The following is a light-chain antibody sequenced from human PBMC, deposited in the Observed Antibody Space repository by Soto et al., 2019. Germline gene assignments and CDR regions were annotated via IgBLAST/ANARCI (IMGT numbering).Light chain of an antibody. CDR1: QSVSRN. CDR3: QQHNNWPST. J-gene: IGKJ1*01. Sequence: EIVMTQSPVTLSLSPGGRATLSCRASQSVSRNYLAWYQQKPGQAPRLLIYGASSRATGVPARFSGSGSGTDFTLTISSLQSEDFAVYYCQQHNNWPSTFGQGTKVDI. CDR2: GAS. V-gene: IGKV3-15*01.